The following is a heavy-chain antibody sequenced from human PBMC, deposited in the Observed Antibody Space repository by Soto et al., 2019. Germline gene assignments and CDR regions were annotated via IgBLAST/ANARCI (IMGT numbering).Heavy chain of an antibody. D-gene: IGHD3-10*01. J-gene: IGHJ4*02. V-gene: IGHV3-30-3*01. CDR2: ILHDGNNK. CDR3: ARDDEEGSYSNLGY. CDR1: GFTFSNYI. Sequence: QVQLVESGGGVVQPGRSLRLSCAASGFTFSNYIMHWVRQAPGKGLEWVAMILHDGNNKYYADSVKGRFTISRDNSKNTLYLQMNSLRTEVTASYYCARDDEEGSYSNLGYWGQGTLVTVSS.